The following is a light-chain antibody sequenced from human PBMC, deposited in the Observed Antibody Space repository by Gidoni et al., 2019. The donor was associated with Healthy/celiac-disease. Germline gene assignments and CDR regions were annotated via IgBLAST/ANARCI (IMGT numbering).Light chain of an antibody. J-gene: IGKJ4*01. V-gene: IGKV1-33*01. CDR2: DAS. CDR3: QQYDNLPLT. CDR1: PDISNY. Sequence: IPMAQSPSSLSASVGDRGTITCQASPDISNYLNWYQQKPGQAPKLLIYDASNLETGVPSRFSGSGSGTDFTFTISSLQPEDIATYYCQQYDNLPLTVGGGTKVEIK.